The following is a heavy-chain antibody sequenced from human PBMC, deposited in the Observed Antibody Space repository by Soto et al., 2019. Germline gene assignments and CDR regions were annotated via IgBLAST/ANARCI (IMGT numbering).Heavy chain of an antibody. CDR1: GGSISSYY. CDR3: ARELVFSAFDI. D-gene: IGHD3-3*01. J-gene: IGHJ3*02. Sequence: PSETLSLTCTVSGGSISSYYWSWIRQPPGKGLEWIGYIYYSGSTNYNPSLKSRVTISVDTSKNQFSLKLSSVTAADTAVYYCARELVFSAFDIWGQGTMVTVSS. V-gene: IGHV4-59*01. CDR2: IYYSGST.